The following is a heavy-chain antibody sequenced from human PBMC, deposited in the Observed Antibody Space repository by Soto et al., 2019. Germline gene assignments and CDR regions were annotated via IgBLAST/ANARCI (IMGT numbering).Heavy chain of an antibody. CDR2: IFSNDEK. J-gene: IGHJ4*02. V-gene: IGHV2-26*01. Sequence: KESGPVLVKPTETLTLTCTVSGFSLSNVRVGVSWIHQPPGKALEWLAHIFSNDEKSYSTSLKNRLTISKDTSRGQVVLTMTDMDPVDTATYYCARTTIVSFLFDYWGQGTVVTVSS. CDR1: GFSLSNVRVG. CDR3: ARTTIVSFLFDY. D-gene: IGHD5-12*01.